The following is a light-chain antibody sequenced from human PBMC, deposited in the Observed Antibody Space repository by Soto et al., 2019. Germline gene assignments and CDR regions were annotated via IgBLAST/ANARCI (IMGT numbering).Light chain of an antibody. J-gene: IGLJ1*01. V-gene: IGLV2-8*01. Sequence: QSALTQPPSAYGSPGQSVTISCTGTSSDVGGYNYVSWYQQHPGKAPKLMIYEVNKRPSGVPDRFSASKSGNTASLTVSGLQAEDEADYYCSSYAGSNILFGTGTKVT. CDR1: SSDVGGYNY. CDR2: EVN. CDR3: SSYAGSNIL.